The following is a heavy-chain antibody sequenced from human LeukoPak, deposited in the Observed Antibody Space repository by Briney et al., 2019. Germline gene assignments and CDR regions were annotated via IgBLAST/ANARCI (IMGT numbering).Heavy chain of an antibody. D-gene: IGHD3-22*01. CDR1: GGSISSYY. V-gene: IGHV4-4*07. J-gene: IGHJ5*02. CDR3: ARITDYYDSSGYYGVKWFDP. Sequence: SETLSLTCTVSGGSISSYYWSWIRQPAGKGLEWIGRIHTSGSTNYNPSLKSRVTMSVDTSKNQFSLKLSSVTAADTAVYYCARITDYYDSSGYYGVKWFDPWGQGTLVTVSS. CDR2: IHTSGST.